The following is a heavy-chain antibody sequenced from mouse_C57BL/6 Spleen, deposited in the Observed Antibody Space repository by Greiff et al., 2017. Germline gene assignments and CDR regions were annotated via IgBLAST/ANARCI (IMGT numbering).Heavy chain of an antibody. V-gene: IGHV1-85*01. CDR1: GYTFTSYD. J-gene: IGHJ3*01. D-gene: IGHD2-3*01. Sequence: QVQLKQSGPELVKPGASVKLSCKASGYTFTSYDINWVKQRPGQGLEWIGWIYPRDGSTKYNEKFKGKATLTVDTSSSTAYMELHSLTSEDSAVYFCARGADGYYEGFAYWGQGTLVTVSA. CDR3: ARGADGYYEGFAY. CDR2: IYPRDGST.